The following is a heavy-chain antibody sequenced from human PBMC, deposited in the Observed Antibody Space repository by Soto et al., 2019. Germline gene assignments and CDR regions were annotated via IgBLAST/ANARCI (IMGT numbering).Heavy chain of an antibody. Sequence: SVKVSCKASGGTFSSYAISWVRQAPGQGLEWMGGIIPIFGTANYAQKFQGRVTITADESTSTAYMEPSSLRSEDTAVYYCARDNWRDMVVPAAKKGWFDPWGQGTLVTVSS. D-gene: IGHD2-2*01. CDR1: GGTFSSYA. CDR2: IIPIFGTA. J-gene: IGHJ5*02. CDR3: ARDNWRDMVVPAAKKGWFDP. V-gene: IGHV1-69*13.